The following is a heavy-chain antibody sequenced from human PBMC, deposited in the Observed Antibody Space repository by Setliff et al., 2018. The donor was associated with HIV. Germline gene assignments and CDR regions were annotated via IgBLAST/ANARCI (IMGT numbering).Heavy chain of an antibody. Sequence: SETLSLTCTVTGYSISSGYYWAWVRQSPGKGLEWLGEIYHSGTTYYNPSLKSRVTISVDTSKNQFSLKLSSVTAADTAVYYCASVTTGYYFDYWGQGTLVTVSS. V-gene: IGHV4-38-2*02. CDR1: GYSISSGYY. CDR3: ASVTTGYYFDY. J-gene: IGHJ4*02. CDR2: IYHSGTT. D-gene: IGHD4-17*01.